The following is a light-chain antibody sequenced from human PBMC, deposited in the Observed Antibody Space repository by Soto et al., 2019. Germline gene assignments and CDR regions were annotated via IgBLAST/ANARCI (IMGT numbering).Light chain of an antibody. Sequence: EIVLTQSPGTLFLSPGERATLSCRASQSVSSSYLAWYQQKPGQAPRLLIYRASSRATGIPDRFSGSGSGTDFTLTISRLEPEDFAVYYCQQYGSYWTFGQGTKVDIK. CDR1: QSVSSSY. CDR3: QQYGSYWT. V-gene: IGKV3-20*01. J-gene: IGKJ1*01. CDR2: RAS.